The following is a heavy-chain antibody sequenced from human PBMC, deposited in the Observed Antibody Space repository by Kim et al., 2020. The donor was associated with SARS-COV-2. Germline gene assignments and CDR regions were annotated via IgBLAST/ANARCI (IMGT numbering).Heavy chain of an antibody. D-gene: IGHD3-9*01. Sequence: KSRVTISVDTSKNQFSLKLSSVTAADTAVYYCARDQPVYDILTGRDAFDIWGQGTMVTVSS. CDR3: ARDQPVYDILTGRDAFDI. J-gene: IGHJ3*02. V-gene: IGHV4-39*07.